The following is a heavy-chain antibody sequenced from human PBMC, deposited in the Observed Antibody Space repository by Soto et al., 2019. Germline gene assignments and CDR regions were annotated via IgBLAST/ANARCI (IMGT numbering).Heavy chain of an antibody. CDR3: ARQDTSGYAFDY. CDR1: GGSISSFD. D-gene: IGHD3-22*01. V-gene: IGHV4-59*08. J-gene: IGHJ4*02. Sequence: SGTLSLTCTVSGGSISSFDWNWIRQSPGKGLEWIGYISYSGSTNYNPSLKSRVTISVDTSKNQFSLKLSSVTAADTAVYYCARQDTSGYAFDYWGQGTLVTVS. CDR2: ISYSGST.